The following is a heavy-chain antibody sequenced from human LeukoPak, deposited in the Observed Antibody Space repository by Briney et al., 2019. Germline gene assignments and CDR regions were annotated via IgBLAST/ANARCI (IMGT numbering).Heavy chain of an antibody. CDR3: AKVQRRIVVVVAATPVADYFDY. CDR2: ISSSSSTI. J-gene: IGHJ4*02. Sequence: GGPLRLSCAASGFTFNSYNMNWVRQAPGKGLEWVSYISSSSSTIYYADSVKGRFTISRDNSKNTLYLQMNSLRAEDTAVYYCAKVQRRIVVVVAATPVADYFDYWGQGTLVTVSS. D-gene: IGHD2-15*01. V-gene: IGHV3-48*01. CDR1: GFTFNSYN.